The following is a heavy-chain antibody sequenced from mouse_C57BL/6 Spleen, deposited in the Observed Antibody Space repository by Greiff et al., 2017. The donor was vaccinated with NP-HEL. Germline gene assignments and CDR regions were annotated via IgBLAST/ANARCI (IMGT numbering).Heavy chain of an antibody. D-gene: IGHD1-1*01. CDR2: ISYSGST. CDR3: VSSSFAY. Sequence: VQLQQSGPGMVKPSQSLSLTCTVTGYSITSGYDWHWIRHFPGNKLEWMGYISYSGSTNYNPSLKSRISITHDTSKNHFFLKLNSVTTEDTATYDCVSSSFAYWGQGTLVTVSA. CDR1: GYSITSGYD. V-gene: IGHV3-1*01. J-gene: IGHJ3*01.